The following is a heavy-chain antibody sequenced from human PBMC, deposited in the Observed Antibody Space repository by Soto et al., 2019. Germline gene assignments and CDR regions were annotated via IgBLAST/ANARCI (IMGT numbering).Heavy chain of an antibody. CDR1: GTFISDYY. CDR2: VHSRESN. Sequence: QVQLQESGPGLVKPSETLSLTCTVSGTFISDYYLNWVRQSPEKGLGWIGYVHSRESNNYNPSLWSRVTISLDTTQRPFSLKLSSVTAADTAVYYCVIGIGWEPDYWGQGALVTVAS. CDR3: VIGIGWEPDY. V-gene: IGHV4-59*01. J-gene: IGHJ4*02. D-gene: IGHD1-26*01.